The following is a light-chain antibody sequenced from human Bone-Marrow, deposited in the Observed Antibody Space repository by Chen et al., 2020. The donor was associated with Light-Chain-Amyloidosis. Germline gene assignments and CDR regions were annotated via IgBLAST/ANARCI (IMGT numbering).Light chain of an antibody. Sequence: QFALNQPSPRAGAPGRSITLPGTGTIIGTFNLVSWYQQNPGNAPKLIIYEGSRRPSEVSDRFSGSTSGNTASLTISGLQTDDEADYYCCSYGGYSTFVFGGGTKLTVL. CDR2: EGS. V-gene: IGLV2-23*03. CDR3: CSYGGYSTFV. J-gene: IGLJ2*01. CDR1: IIGTFNL.